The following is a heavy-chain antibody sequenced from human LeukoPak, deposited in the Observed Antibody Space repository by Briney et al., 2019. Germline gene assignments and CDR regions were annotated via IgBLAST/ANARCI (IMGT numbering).Heavy chain of an antibody. D-gene: IGHD3-22*01. J-gene: IGHJ4*02. CDR2: ISGSGGST. CDR1: GFTFSSYG. V-gene: IGHV3-23*01. CDR3: AKDPYYYDSSGYHYGSYFDY. Sequence: GGSLRLSCAASGFTFSSYGMHWVRQAPGKGLEWVSAISGSGGSTYYADSVKGRFTISRDNSKNTLYLQMNSLRAEDTAVYYCAKDPYYYDSSGYHYGSYFDYWGQGTLVTVSS.